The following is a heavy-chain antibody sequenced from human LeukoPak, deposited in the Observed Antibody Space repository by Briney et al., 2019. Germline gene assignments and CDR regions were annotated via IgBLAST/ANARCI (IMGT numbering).Heavy chain of an antibody. D-gene: IGHD2-2*01. V-gene: IGHV4-38-2*02. CDR2: IYHSGST. CDR3: ARRYCSSTSCYYFDY. J-gene: IGHJ4*02. Sequence: SETLSLTCTVSGYSISSGYYWGWIRQPPGKGLEWIGSIYHSGSTYYNPSLKSRVTISVDTSKNQFSLKLSSVTAADTAVYYCARRYCSSTSCYYFDYWGQGTLVTVSS. CDR1: GYSISSGYY.